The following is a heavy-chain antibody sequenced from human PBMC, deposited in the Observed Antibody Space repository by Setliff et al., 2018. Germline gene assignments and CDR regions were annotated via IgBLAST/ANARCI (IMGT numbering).Heavy chain of an antibody. CDR1: GGTLSSYA. CDR2: IIPISGTA. Sequence: GASVKVSCKASGGTLSSYAISWVRQAPGQGLEWMGRIIPISGTANSAQKFQGRVTITADKSTSTAYMELRNLRSEDTAIYYCARGLGNFVPDLIGYFDYWGQGTLVTVSS. D-gene: IGHD3-3*02. CDR3: ARGLGNFVPDLIGYFDY. V-gene: IGHV1-69*06. J-gene: IGHJ4*02.